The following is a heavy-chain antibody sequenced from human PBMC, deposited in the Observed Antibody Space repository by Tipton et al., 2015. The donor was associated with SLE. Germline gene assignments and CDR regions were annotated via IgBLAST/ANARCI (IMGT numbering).Heavy chain of an antibody. Sequence: TLSLTCAVYGGSFSGYYWSWIRQHPGKGLEWIGYIYYSGSTYYNPSLKSRVTISVDTSKNQFSLKLSSVTAADTAVYYCARERSSSFQHWGQGTLVTVSS. CDR1: GGSFSGYY. V-gene: IGHV4-31*11. CDR3: ARERSSSFQH. J-gene: IGHJ1*01. CDR2: IYYSGST. D-gene: IGHD6-6*01.